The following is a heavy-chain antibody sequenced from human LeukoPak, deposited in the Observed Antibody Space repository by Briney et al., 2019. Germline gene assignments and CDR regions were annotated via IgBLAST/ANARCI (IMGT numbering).Heavy chain of an antibody. V-gene: IGHV3-53*01. CDR2: IKSDGTT. CDR1: GLTVSSNH. Sequence: GGSLRLSCAASGLTVSSNHMSWVRQAPGKGLEWVSLIKSDGTTEYADSVKGRFTISRDNSKNTLFLQMNSLRVEDTAVYYCARLRRGYWGRGTPVTVSS. CDR3: ARLRRGY. J-gene: IGHJ4*02.